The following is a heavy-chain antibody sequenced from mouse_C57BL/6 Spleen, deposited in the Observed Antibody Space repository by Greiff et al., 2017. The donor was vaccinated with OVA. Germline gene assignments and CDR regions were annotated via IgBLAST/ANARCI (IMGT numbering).Heavy chain of an antibody. Sequence: VQLKESEGGLVQPGSSMKLSCTASGFTFSDYYMAWVRQVPEKGLEWVANINYDGSSTYYLDSLKSRFIISRDNAKNILYLQMSSLKSEDTATYYCATYDYGRFAYWGQGTLVTVSA. V-gene: IGHV5-16*01. CDR2: INYDGSST. CDR3: ATYDYGRFAY. D-gene: IGHD2-4*01. CDR1: GFTFSDYY. J-gene: IGHJ3*01.